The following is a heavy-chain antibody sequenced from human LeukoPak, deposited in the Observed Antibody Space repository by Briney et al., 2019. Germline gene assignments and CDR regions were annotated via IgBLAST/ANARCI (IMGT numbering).Heavy chain of an antibody. CDR2: ISGSGGST. D-gene: IGHD6-13*01. J-gene: IGHJ4*02. CDR3: AKLRETAGTGQANY. CDR1: GFTFSSYA. Sequence: GGSLRLSCAASGFTFSSYAMSWVRQAPGKGLEWVSAISGSGGSTYYEDSVKGRLTISRDNSKDTLYLQMNSLRAEDTAVYFCAKLRETAGTGQANYWGQGTLVTVSS. V-gene: IGHV3-23*01.